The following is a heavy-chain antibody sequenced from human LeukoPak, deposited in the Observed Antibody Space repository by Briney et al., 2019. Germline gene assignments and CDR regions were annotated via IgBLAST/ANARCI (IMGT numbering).Heavy chain of an antibody. Sequence: GGSLRLSWSASGFSFSNYATYWVRQAPGKGLEWVANIKQGGSEKYYVDSVKGRFTISRDNAKNSLYLQMNSLRAEDTAVYYCARDFGLRCSGGTCYSVYYYGMDVWGKGTTVTVSS. J-gene: IGHJ6*04. V-gene: IGHV3-7*03. CDR3: ARDFGLRCSGGTCYSVYYYGMDV. CDR1: GFSFSNYA. D-gene: IGHD2-15*01. CDR2: IKQGGSEK.